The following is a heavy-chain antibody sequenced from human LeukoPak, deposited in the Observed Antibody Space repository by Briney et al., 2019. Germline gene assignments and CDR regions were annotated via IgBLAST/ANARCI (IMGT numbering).Heavy chain of an antibody. Sequence: SETLSLTCTVSGGSISSGGYYWSWLRQHPGKGLEWIGYIYYSGSTYYNPSLKNRIAISVNTSNNQFSLKLSSVTAADTAVYYCARGCGYSYVSVDYWGRGTLVTVS. CDR1: GGSISSGGYY. CDR2: IYYSGST. CDR3: ARGCGYSYVSVDY. D-gene: IGHD5-18*01. V-gene: IGHV4-31*03. J-gene: IGHJ4*02.